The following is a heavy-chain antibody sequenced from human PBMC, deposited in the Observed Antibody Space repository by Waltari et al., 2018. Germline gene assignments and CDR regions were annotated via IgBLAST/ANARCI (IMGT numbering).Heavy chain of an antibody. CDR2: INHSGST. J-gene: IGHJ3*02. CDR1: GGSFSGYY. CDR3: ARRPSSGFRAFDI. Sequence: QVQLQQWGAGLLKPSETLSLTCAVYGGSFSGYYWNWIRQPPGKGLEWIGEINHSGSTNYNPSLKSRVTISVDTSKNQFSLKLSSVTAADTAVYYCARRPSSGFRAFDIWGQGTMVTVSS. D-gene: IGHD3-22*01. V-gene: IGHV4-34*01.